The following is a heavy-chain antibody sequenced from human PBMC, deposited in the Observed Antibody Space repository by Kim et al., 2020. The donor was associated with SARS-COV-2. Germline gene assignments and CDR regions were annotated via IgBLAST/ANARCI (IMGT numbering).Heavy chain of an antibody. CDR2: VNRDGSTT. CDR3: ARETPVRGEYYFDY. Sequence: GGSLRLSCAASGFNFSSYWMHWVRQAPGKGLVWVSRVNRDGSTTNYADSVKGRFTISRDNAKNTLYLQMNSLRAEDTAVYYCARETPVRGEYYFDYWGQGILVTVSS. D-gene: IGHD3-10*01. J-gene: IGHJ4*02. V-gene: IGHV3-74*01. CDR1: GFNFSSYW.